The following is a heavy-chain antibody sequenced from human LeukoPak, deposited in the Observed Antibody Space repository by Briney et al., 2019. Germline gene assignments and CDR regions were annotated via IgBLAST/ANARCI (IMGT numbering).Heavy chain of an antibody. CDR3: AKARGAYDFDY. J-gene: IGHJ4*02. D-gene: IGHD3-10*01. CDR2: ISWNGGSI. CDR1: GFTFDDYA. V-gene: IGHV3-9*01. Sequence: PGGSLRLSCAASGFTFDDYAMHWVRQAPGKGLEWVSGISWNGGSIGYADSVKGRFTISRDNAKNSLYLQMNSLRAEDTALYYCAKARGAYDFDYWGQGTLVTVSS.